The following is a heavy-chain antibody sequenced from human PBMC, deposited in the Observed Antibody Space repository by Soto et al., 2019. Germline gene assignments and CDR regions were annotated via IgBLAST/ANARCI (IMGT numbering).Heavy chain of an antibody. Sequence: PGGSLRLSCAASGFTFSSYSMNWVRQAPGKGLEWVSSISSSSSYIYYADSVKGRFTISRDNVKKSLYLQMNSLRAEGTGVYYGARDSPTLGYWGEGALVTVSS. J-gene: IGHJ4*02. CDR1: GFTFSSYS. CDR3: ARDSPTLGY. CDR2: ISSSSSYI. V-gene: IGHV3-21*01.